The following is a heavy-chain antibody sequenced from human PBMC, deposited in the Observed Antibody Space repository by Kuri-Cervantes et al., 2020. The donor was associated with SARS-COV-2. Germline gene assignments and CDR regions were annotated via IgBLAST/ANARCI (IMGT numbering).Heavy chain of an antibody. CDR1: GFTFSSYD. V-gene: IGHV3-13*04. D-gene: IGHD1-1*01. CDR3: ARGDVQSGVDAFDI. CDR2: IGTAGDT. Sequence: GSLKISCAASGFTFSSYDMHWVRQATGKGLEWVSAIGTAGDTYYPGSVKGRFTISRENAKNSLYLQMNSLRAGDTAVYYCARGDVQSGVDAFDIWGQGTMVTVSS. J-gene: IGHJ3*02.